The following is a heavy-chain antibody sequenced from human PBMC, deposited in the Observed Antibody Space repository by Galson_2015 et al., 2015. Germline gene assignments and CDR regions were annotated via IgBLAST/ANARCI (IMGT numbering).Heavy chain of an antibody. CDR3: ARDKYYYDSSGYYYVSYYYYGMDV. J-gene: IGHJ6*02. Sequence: QAPGKGLEWVAVISYDGSNKYYADSVKGRFTISRDNSKNTLYLQMNSLRAEDTAVYYCARDKYYYDSSGYYYVSYYYYGMDVWGQGTTVTVSS. D-gene: IGHD3-22*01. CDR2: ISYDGSNK. V-gene: IGHV3-30-3*01.